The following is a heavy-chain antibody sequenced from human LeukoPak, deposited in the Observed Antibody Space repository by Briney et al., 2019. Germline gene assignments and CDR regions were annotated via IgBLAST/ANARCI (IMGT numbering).Heavy chain of an antibody. CDR1: GFTFSSYS. V-gene: IGHV3-21*01. Sequence: GGSLRLSCAASGFTFSSYSINWVRQAPGKGMEWVSSISSSSSYIYYADSVKGRFTISRDNAKNSLYLQMNSLRAEDTAVYYCARAGLTTVTTDYWGQGTLVTVSS. J-gene: IGHJ4*02. D-gene: IGHD4-17*01. CDR2: ISSSSSYI. CDR3: ARAGLTTVTTDY.